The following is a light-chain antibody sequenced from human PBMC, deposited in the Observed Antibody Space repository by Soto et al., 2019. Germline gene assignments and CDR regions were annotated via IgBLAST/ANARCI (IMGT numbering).Light chain of an antibody. J-gene: IGKJ4*01. Sequence: DIQMTQSPSSVSASVGDRVTITCRASQDLSRHLAWYQQTPGKAPKLLIYRASTLQTGVPSRFRGSGFGTYFTLTINSLQPEDFATYYCQQANSFPRTFGGGTVVEIK. CDR2: RAS. CDR3: QQANSFPRT. V-gene: IGKV1-12*01. CDR1: QDLSRH.